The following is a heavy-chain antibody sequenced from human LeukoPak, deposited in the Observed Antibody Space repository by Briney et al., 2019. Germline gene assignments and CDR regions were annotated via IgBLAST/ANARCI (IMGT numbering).Heavy chain of an antibody. CDR1: GVTFRNYC. J-gene: IGHJ4*02. V-gene: IGHV3-7*01. CDR3: ARGKATITWYYFDY. Sequence: PGGSLRLSCASTGVTFRNYCMSWFRQAPGKGRECVANIKYDGREKQYVDSVEGRFTISRDNAKNSLFLQMNSLRAEDTAVYYCARGKATITWYYFDYWGQGTLVTVSS. D-gene: IGHD5-12*01. CDR2: IKYDGREK.